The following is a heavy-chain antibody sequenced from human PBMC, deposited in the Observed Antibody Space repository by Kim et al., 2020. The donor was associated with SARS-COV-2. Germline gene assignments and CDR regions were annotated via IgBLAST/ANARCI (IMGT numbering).Heavy chain of an antibody. CDR3: VKSSHSSGSGSFDY. CDR2: ISSNGGST. V-gene: IGHV3-64D*09. D-gene: IGHD6-19*01. Sequence: GGSLRLSCSASGFTFSSYAMHWVRQAPGKGLEYVSAISSNGGSTYYADSVKGRFTISRDNSKNTLYLQMSSLRAEDTAVYYCVKSSHSSGSGSFDYWGQGTLVTVSS. J-gene: IGHJ4*02. CDR1: GFTFSSYA.